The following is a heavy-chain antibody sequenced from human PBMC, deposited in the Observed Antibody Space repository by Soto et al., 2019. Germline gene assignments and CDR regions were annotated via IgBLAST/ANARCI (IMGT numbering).Heavy chain of an antibody. V-gene: IGHV1-69*01. Sequence: QVQLVQSGAEVKKPGSSVKVSCKASGGTFSSYAISWVRQAPGQGLEWMGGIIPIFGTANYAQKFQGRVTITADESTSTAYMELSSLRSEDTAVYYCARAGVHSLSGYSYGDYYYYYYGMDVWGQGTTVTVSS. CDR2: IIPIFGTA. CDR1: GGTFSSYA. CDR3: ARAGVHSLSGYSYGDYYYYYYGMDV. D-gene: IGHD5-18*01. J-gene: IGHJ6*02.